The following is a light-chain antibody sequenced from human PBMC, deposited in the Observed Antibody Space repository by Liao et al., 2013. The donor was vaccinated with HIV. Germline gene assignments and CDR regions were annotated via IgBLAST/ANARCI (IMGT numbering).Light chain of an antibody. CDR1: HIGSKS. V-gene: IGLV3-21*01. CDR3: QVWDSSSDHYV. J-gene: IGLJ1*01. Sequence: YELTQPPSVSVAPGMTAKITCGGSHIGSKSVHWYQQKTGQAPVLVIFYDTDRPSGIPERFSGSISGDTATLTISRVEAGDEADYYCQVWDSSSDHYVFGSGTKVTVL. CDR2: YDT.